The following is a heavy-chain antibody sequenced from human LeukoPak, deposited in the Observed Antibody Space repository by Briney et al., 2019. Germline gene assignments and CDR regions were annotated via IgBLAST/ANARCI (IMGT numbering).Heavy chain of an antibody. V-gene: IGHV1-2*02. J-gene: IGHJ4*02. CDR1: GGTFSGYA. CDR3: ARDKSSGWYRYYFDY. CDR2: INPNSGGT. D-gene: IGHD6-19*01. Sequence: GASVKVSCKASGGTFSGYAISWVRQAPGQGLEWMGWINPNSGGTNYAQKFQGRVTMTRDTSISTAYMELSRLRSDDTAVYYCARDKSSGWYRYYFDYWGQGTLVTVSS.